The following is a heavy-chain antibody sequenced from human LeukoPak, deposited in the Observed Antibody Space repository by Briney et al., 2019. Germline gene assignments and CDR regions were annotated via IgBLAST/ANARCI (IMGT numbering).Heavy chain of an antibody. CDR2: IRYDERNK. CDR1: GFTFSGYG. Sequence: GGSLRLSCAASGFTFSGYGMHWVRQAPGKGLEWVTFIRYDERNKYYADSVKGRFTISRDNSKNTLYLQMNSLRAEDTAVYYCTKDDRIQTRRYSYNYWGQGTLVTVSS. D-gene: IGHD5-18*01. J-gene: IGHJ4*02. CDR3: TKDDRIQTRRYSYNY. V-gene: IGHV3-30*02.